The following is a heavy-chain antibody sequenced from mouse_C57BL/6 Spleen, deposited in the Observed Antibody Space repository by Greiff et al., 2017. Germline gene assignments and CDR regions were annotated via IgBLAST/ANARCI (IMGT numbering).Heavy chain of an antibody. D-gene: IGHD4-1*01. Sequence: VQLQQPGAELVMPGASVKLSCKASGYTFTSYWMHWVKQRPGQGLEWIGEIDPSDSYTNYNQKFKGKSTLTVDKSSSTAYMQLSSLTSEDSAVYYCARSELGRRDFDYWGQGTTLTVSS. J-gene: IGHJ2*01. CDR1: GYTFTSYW. CDR3: ARSELGRRDFDY. V-gene: IGHV1-69*01. CDR2: IDPSDSYT.